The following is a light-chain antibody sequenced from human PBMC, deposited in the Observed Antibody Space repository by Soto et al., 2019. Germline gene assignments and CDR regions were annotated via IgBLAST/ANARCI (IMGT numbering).Light chain of an antibody. Sequence: EIVLTQSPGTLSLSPGERATLSCRASLSVNSNYLAWYQQKPGQAPRLLSYDASSRATGIPDRFSGSGSGTDFTLTISRLEPEDLAVYYCQQYGGSPPITFGPGTKVDIK. CDR1: LSVNSNY. CDR2: DAS. CDR3: QQYGGSPPIT. V-gene: IGKV3-20*01. J-gene: IGKJ3*01.